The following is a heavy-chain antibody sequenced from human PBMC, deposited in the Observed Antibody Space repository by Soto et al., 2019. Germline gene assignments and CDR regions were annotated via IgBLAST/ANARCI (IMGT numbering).Heavy chain of an antibody. CDR2: ISSRSDI. CDR3: ARKYPAWPLAYGLDV. Sequence: GGSLRLSCVGSGFTFSTYSINWVRQAPGKGLEWVSAISSRSDIYYADSVKGRFTISRDNAKNSVSLQMNSLRAEDTAVYYCARKYPAWPLAYGLDVWGQGTTVTVSS. CDR1: GFTFSTYS. J-gene: IGHJ6*02. V-gene: IGHV3-21*01.